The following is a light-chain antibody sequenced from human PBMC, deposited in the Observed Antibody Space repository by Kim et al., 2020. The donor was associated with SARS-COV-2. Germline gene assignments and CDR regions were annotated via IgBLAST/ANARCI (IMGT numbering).Light chain of an antibody. V-gene: IGKV1-39*01. Sequence: DIEMTQSPSALSASVGDRVTITCRATQSVSINLNWYQQRPGKAPRLLIYGASTLQSGVPSRFSGSGSGTGFTLTISSLQPEDFAIYYCQQTFSTQYSFGQETNLEI. J-gene: IGKJ2*03. CDR3: QQTFSTQYS. CDR2: GAS. CDR1: QSVSIN.